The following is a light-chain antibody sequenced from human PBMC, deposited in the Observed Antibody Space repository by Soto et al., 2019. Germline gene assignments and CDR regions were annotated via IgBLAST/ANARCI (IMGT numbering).Light chain of an antibody. CDR3: QQYGNSPRT. CDR1: QSVSSSY. Sequence: EIVLTQSPAALSLCPGERATLSCVASQSVSSSYLAWYQQKPGLAPSLLIYGASTRATGIPDRFIGSVPGTDFSLTISRLEPEDFAVYYCQQYGNSPRTFGQGTKVEIK. V-gene: IGKV3D-20*01. J-gene: IGKJ1*01. CDR2: GAS.